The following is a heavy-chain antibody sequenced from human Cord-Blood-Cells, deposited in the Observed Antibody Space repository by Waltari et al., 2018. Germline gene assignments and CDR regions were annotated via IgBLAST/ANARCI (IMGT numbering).Heavy chain of an antibody. V-gene: IGHV3-23*01. CDR2: ISGSSSST. CDR3: AKGRAKSSSTPLV. J-gene: IGHJ6*02. CDR1: GFTFSSYA. D-gene: IGHD6-13*01. Sequence: EVQLLESGGGLVQPGGSLRLSCAASGFTFSSYAMSWVRQAPGKGLEWDSAISGSSSSTDYADSGKCRFTISRDNSKNTLYLQMNSLRAEDTAVYYCAKGRAKSSSTPLVWGQGTTVTVSS.